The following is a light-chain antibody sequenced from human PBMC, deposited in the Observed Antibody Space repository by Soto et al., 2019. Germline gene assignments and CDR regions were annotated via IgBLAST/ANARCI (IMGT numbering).Light chain of an antibody. J-gene: IGKJ1*01. Sequence: EIVMTQSPATLSVSPGARAPLSCRARQSVSSKLAWYQHKPGQAPRLLIYDTSTRAAGIPARFSGSGSGTDFTLTISRLEPEDFAVYYCQQYGSSPPWTFGQGTKVDIK. V-gene: IGKV3-15*01. CDR2: DTS. CDR3: QQYGSSPPWT. CDR1: QSVSSK.